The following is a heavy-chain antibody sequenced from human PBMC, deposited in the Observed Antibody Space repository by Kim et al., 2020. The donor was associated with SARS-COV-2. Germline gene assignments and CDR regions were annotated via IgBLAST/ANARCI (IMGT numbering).Heavy chain of an antibody. J-gene: IGHJ6*02. V-gene: IGHV4-30-4*01. CDR3: ARGYGIFYGMDV. CDR1: GGSISTGDYY. CDR2: IHYIGTT. D-gene: IGHD6-13*01. Sequence: SETLSLTCTVSGGSISTGDYYWSWVRQTPGKGLEWIGSIHYIGTTYDNPSFKSRVTISVDTSKNQFSLTLSSVTAADTAVYFCARGYGIFYGMDVWGQGTTVTVSS.